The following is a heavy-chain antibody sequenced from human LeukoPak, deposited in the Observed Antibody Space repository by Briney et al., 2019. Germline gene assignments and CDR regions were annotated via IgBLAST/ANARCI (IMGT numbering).Heavy chain of an antibody. Sequence: PSETVSLTCGVFGVSINDYYWSWIRQSPGKGLEWIGEISHTEGTRYNPSLESRVTMSVGTSENQLSLKLIFVTAADTAVYYCARIRCGHSGYLCSNHSGLGTLVTVSS. CDR1: GVSINDYY. V-gene: IGHV4-34*01. CDR2: ISHTEGT. CDR3: ARIRCGHSGYLCSNH. J-gene: IGHJ1*01. D-gene: IGHD3-22*01.